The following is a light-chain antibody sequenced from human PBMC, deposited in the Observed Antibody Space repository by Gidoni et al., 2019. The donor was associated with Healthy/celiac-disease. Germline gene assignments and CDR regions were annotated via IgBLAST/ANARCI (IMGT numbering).Light chain of an antibody. CDR1: QSISSY. CDR3: QQSYSTPPIT. J-gene: IGKJ5*01. V-gene: IGKV1-39*01. CDR2: AAS. Sequence: DIQMTQSASSLSASVGDRVTIPWRASQSISSYLNWYQKKPGKAPKLLIYAASSLQSGVPSRFSGSGSGTDFTLTISSLQPEDFATYYFQQSYSTPPITFGQGTRLEIK.